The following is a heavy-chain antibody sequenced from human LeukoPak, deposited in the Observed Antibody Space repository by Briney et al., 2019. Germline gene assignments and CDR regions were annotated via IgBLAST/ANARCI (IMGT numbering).Heavy chain of an antibody. CDR3: ARRWWLVGAFDY. D-gene: IGHD6-19*01. V-gene: IGHV4-34*01. J-gene: IGHJ4*02. Sequence: SETLPLTCAVYGGSFSGYYWSWIRQPPGKGLEWIGEINHSGSTNYNPSLKSRVTISVDTSKNQFSLKLSSVTAADTAVYYCARRWWLVGAFDYWGQGTLVTVSS. CDR2: INHSGST. CDR1: GGSFSGYY.